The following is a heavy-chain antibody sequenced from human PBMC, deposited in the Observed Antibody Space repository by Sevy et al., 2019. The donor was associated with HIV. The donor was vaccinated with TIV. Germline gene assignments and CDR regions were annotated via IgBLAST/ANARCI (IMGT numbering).Heavy chain of an antibody. CDR1: GGSISSGGYY. V-gene: IGHV4-31*03. Sequence: SETLSLTCTVSGGSISSGGYYWSWIRQHPGKGLEWIGYIYYSGSTYYYPSLKSRATISVDTSKNQFSLKLSSVTAADTAVYYCARVDYYDSSGYYYYYGMDVWGQGTTVTVSS. J-gene: IGHJ6*02. CDR3: ARVDYYDSSGYYYYYGMDV. CDR2: IYYSGST. D-gene: IGHD3-22*01.